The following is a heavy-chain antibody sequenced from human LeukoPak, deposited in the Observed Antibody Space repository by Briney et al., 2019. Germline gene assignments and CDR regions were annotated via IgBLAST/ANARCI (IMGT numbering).Heavy chain of an antibody. CDR2: ISVSGDTT. CDR3: AKAPPIGYCSSTTCYFDY. V-gene: IGHV3-23*01. Sequence: GGSLRLSCAVSGFTFSSYAMSWVRQPPGKGLEWVSAISVSGDTTYYADSVKGRFTISRDNSKNTLYLQMNSLRAEDTALYYCAKAPPIGYCSSTTCYFDYWGQGTLVTVSS. CDR1: GFTFSSYA. J-gene: IGHJ4*02. D-gene: IGHD2-2*01.